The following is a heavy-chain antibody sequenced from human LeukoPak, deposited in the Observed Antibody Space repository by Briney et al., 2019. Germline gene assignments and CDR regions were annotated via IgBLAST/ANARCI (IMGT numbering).Heavy chain of an antibody. D-gene: IGHD2-8*01. Sequence: GESLKISCKGPGYSFTSYWIGWVRQMPGKGLEWMGIIYPDDSDTRYSPSFEGQVIISVDKSISTAYLQWSSLKASDTATYYCARHGHCTNGVCYSNYYYXMXXWGKXTTVTX. CDR2: IYPDDSDT. V-gene: IGHV5-51*01. CDR1: GYSFTSYW. J-gene: IGHJ6*03. CDR3: ARHGHCTNGVCYSNYYYXMXX.